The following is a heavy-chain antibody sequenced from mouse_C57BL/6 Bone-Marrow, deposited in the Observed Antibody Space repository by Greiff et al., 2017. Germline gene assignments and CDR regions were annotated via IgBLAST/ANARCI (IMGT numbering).Heavy chain of an antibody. CDR3: ARNDYGGYFDV. V-gene: IGHV1-18*01. CDR1: GYTFTDYN. CDR2: INPNNGGT. Sequence: EVQLQQSGPELVKPGASVKIPCKASGYTFTDYNMDWVKQSHGKSLEWIGDINPNNGGTNYNQKFKGKATLTADKSSSTAYMELRSLTSEDTAVYYCARNDYGGYFDVWGTGTTVTVSS. D-gene: IGHD2-4*01. J-gene: IGHJ1*03.